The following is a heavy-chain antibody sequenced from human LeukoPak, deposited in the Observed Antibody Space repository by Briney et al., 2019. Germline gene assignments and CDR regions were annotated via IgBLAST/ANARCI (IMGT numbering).Heavy chain of an antibody. V-gene: IGHV4-39*07. CDR3: ARDLGGYDSSGYYPIPLGY. CDR2: IYYSGST. J-gene: IGHJ4*02. CDR1: GGSISSSSYY. D-gene: IGHD3-22*01. Sequence: SETLSLTCTVSGGSISSSSYYWGWIRQPPGKGLEWIGSIYYSGSTYYNPSLKSRVTVSVDTSKNQFSLKLSSVTAADTAVYYCARDLGGYDSSGYYPIPLGYWGQRTLVTVPS.